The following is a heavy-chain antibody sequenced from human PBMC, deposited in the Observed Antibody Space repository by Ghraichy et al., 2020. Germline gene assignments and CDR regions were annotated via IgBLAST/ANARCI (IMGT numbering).Heavy chain of an antibody. Sequence: SETLSLTCAVSGYSISSGYYWGWIRQPPGKGLEWIGSIYHSGSTYYNPSLKSRVTISVDTSKNQFSLKLSSVTAADTAVYYCASSLVMWEEDVWGQGTTVTVSS. CDR3: ASSLVMWEEDV. V-gene: IGHV4-38-2*01. CDR2: IYHSGST. CDR1: GYSISSGYY. D-gene: IGHD1-26*01. J-gene: IGHJ6*02.